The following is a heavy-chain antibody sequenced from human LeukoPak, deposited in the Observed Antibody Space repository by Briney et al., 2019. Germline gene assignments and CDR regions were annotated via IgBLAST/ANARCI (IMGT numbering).Heavy chain of an antibody. J-gene: IGHJ3*02. D-gene: IGHD4-23*01. CDR3: ARGGTAVIAPYAFDI. CDR1: GGSISSYY. Sequence: SETLSLTCTVSGGSISSYYWSWIRQPPGKGLEWIGYIYYSGSTNCSPSVKSRVAMSVDTSEKQFSLKLSSLTAADTAVYYCARGGTAVIAPYAFDIWGQGTMVTVSS. CDR2: IYYSGST. V-gene: IGHV4-59*01.